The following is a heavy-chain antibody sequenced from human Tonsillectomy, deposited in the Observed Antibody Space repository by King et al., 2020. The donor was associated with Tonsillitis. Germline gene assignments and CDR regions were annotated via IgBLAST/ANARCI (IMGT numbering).Heavy chain of an antibody. J-gene: IGHJ4*02. D-gene: IGHD3-9*01. CDR1: GFTFSSYA. Sequence: VQLVESGGGLVQPGGSVRLSCAASGFTFSSYAMSWVRQAPGKGLEWVSVIYSGGSSTYYADSEKGRFTISRDNSKNTLYLQMNSLRAEDTAVYYCAKGGDDILTGYYPDYWGQGTLVTVSS. V-gene: IGHV3-23*03. CDR2: IYSGGSST. CDR3: AKGGDDILTGYYPDY.